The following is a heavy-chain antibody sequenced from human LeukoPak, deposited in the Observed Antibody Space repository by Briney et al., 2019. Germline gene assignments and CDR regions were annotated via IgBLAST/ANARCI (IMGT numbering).Heavy chain of an antibody. J-gene: IGHJ4*02. CDR2: IYYSGST. CDR3: ARHQDVGAIAFDY. CDR1: GGSIRSYY. V-gene: IGHV4-59*08. D-gene: IGHD1-26*01. Sequence: SETLSLTCTVSGGSIRSYYWSWMRQPPGKGLEWIGYIYYSGSTKYNPSLKSRVTLSVDTSKKQLSLKLSSVTAADTAVYYCARHQDVGAIAFDYWGQGTLVTVSS.